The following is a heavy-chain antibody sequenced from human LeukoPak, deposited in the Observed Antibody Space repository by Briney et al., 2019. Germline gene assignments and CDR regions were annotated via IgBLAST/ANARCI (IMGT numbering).Heavy chain of an antibody. CDR1: GNTVRDYG. D-gene: IGHD3-16*01. CDR3: ARDIGVRRCDP. J-gene: IGHJ5*02. CDR2: ISANSGAT. Sequence: ASVKVSCKASGNTVRDYGFSWVRQAPGQGLEWMGWISANSGATNYGQNFQGRATLTRHTYTHIVYMELWSLTSDDTAVYYCARDIGVRRCDPWGPGTLVTVPS. V-gene: IGHV1-18*01.